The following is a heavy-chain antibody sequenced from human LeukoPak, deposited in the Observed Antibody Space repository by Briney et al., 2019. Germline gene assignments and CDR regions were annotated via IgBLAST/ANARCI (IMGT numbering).Heavy chain of an antibody. Sequence: GGSPRLSCAASELTVSDNYMSWVRQAPGKGLEWVSAISGSGGSTYYADSVKGRFTISRDNSKNTLYLQMNSLRAEDTAVYYCAKDPPHTVTTIAGDYWGQGTLVTVSS. J-gene: IGHJ4*02. CDR2: ISGSGGST. D-gene: IGHD4-17*01. CDR1: ELTVSDNY. V-gene: IGHV3-23*01. CDR3: AKDPPHTVTTIAGDY.